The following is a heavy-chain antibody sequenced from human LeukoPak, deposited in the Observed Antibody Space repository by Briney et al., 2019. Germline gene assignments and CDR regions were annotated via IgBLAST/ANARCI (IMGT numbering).Heavy chain of an antibody. CDR2: ISGSGGST. Sequence: NPGGTLRLSCAASGFTFSSYGMSWVRQAPGKGLEWVSAISGSGGSTYYADSVKGRFTISRDNSKNTLYLQMNSLRAEDTAVYYCAKTLVKGPSLLPTFDYWGQGTLVTVSS. CDR1: GFTFSSYG. D-gene: IGHD2-15*01. V-gene: IGHV3-23*01. CDR3: AKTLVKGPSLLPTFDY. J-gene: IGHJ4*02.